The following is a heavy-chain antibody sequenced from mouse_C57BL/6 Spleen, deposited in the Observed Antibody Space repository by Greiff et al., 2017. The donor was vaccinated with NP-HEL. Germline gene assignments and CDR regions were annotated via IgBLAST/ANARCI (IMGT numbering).Heavy chain of an antibody. CDR3: ARSGGSKPPYYAMDY. CDR1: GYTFTSYW. V-gene: IGHV1-53*01. J-gene: IGHJ4*01. CDR2: INPSNGGT. D-gene: IGHD2-5*01. Sequence: QVQLQQPGTELVKPGASVKLSCKASGYTFTSYWMHWVKQRPGQGLEWIGNINPSNGGTNYNEKFKSKATLTVDKSSSTAYMQLSSLTSEDSAVYYCARSGGSKPPYYAMDYWGQGTSVTVSS.